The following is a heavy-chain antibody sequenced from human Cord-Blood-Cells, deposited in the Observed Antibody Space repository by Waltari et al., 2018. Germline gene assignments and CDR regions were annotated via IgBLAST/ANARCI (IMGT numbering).Heavy chain of an antibody. Sequence: QLQLQESGPGLVKPSETLSLTCTVAGGSISSRSYYWGGIRQPPGKGLEWIGSIYYSGSTSYTPSLKSRVTISVDTSKNQFSLKLSSVTAADTAVYYCASRSSSWYFDYWGQGTLVTVSS. J-gene: IGHJ4*02. CDR1: GGSISSRSYY. CDR2: IYYSGST. CDR3: ASRSSSWYFDY. D-gene: IGHD6-13*01. V-gene: IGHV4-39*01.